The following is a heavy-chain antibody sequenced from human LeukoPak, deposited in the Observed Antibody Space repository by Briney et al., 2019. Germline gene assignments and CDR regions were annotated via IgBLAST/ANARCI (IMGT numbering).Heavy chain of an antibody. CDR1: GFAFSSYG. D-gene: IGHD2-2*02. J-gene: IGHJ6*02. CDR3: AKGDCSSTSCYSLDV. Sequence: PGGSLRLSCAASGFAFSSYGMHWVRQAPGKGLEWVAVIWSDGNNKYYADSVKGRFTISRDNSKNTLYLQMNSLRAEDTAVYYCAKGDCSSTSCYSLDVWGQGTTVTVSS. V-gene: IGHV3-30*02. CDR2: IWSDGNNK.